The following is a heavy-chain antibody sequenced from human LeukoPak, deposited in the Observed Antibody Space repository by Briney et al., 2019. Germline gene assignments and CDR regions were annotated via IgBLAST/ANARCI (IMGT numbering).Heavy chain of an antibody. J-gene: IGHJ3*02. V-gene: IGHV4-59*01. Sequence: SETLSLTCTVSGGSISSYYWSRIRQPPGKGLEWIGYIYYSGSTNYNPSLKSRVTISVDTSKNQFSLKLSSVTAADTAVYYCARASFWSGYYRVDAFDIWGQGTMVTVSS. D-gene: IGHD3-3*01. CDR1: GGSISSYY. CDR2: IYYSGST. CDR3: ARASFWSGYYRVDAFDI.